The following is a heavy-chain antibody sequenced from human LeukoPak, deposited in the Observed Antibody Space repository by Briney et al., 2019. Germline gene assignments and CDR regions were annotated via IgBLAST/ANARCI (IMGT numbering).Heavy chain of an antibody. CDR3: ARTDY. CDR2: IKQDGSEK. J-gene: IGHJ4*02. Sequence: GGSLRLSCAASGFTFSSYWTSWVRPAPGKGLEWVANIKQDGSEKYYVDSVKGRFTISRDNAKNSLYLQMNSLRAEDTAVYYCARTDYWGQGTLVTVSS. CDR1: GFTFSSYW. V-gene: IGHV3-7*01.